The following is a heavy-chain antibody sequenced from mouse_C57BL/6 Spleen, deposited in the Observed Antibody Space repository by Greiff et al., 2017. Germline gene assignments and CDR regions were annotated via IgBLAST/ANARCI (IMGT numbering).Heavy chain of an antibody. D-gene: IGHD1-1*01. J-gene: IGHJ2*01. V-gene: IGHV1-50*01. CDR3: ARGEDYYGSRLDY. CDR2: IDPSDSYT. CDR1: GYTFTSYW. Sequence: VQLQQPGAELVKPGASVKLSCKASGYTFTSYWMPWVKQRPGQGLEWIGEIDPSDSYTNYNQKFKGKATLTVDKSSSTAYMQLSSLTSEDSAVYYCARGEDYYGSRLDYWGQGTTLTVSS.